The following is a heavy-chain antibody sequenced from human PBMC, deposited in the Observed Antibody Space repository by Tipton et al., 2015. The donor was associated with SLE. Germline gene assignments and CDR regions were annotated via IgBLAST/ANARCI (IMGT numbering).Heavy chain of an antibody. Sequence: FLRLSCAASGSTFKNYAMHWVRQVPGKGLEWVSGIGWNSGSIGYADSVKGRFTISRDNAKDSLYLQMNSLRDKDTGVYYCAGLELRYAGMDVWGQGTTVTVSS. D-gene: IGHD1-7*01. J-gene: IGHJ6*02. CDR2: IGWNSGSI. CDR3: AGLELRYAGMDV. V-gene: IGHV3-9*01. CDR1: GSTFKNYA.